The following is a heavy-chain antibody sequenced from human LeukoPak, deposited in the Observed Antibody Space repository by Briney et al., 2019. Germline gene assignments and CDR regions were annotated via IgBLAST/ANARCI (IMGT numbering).Heavy chain of an antibody. CDR3: ARVSLANWFDP. V-gene: IGHV1-69*04. CDR1: GGTFSSYA. CDR2: IIPILGIA. J-gene: IGHJ5*02. Sequence: GASVKVSCKASGGTFSSYAISRVRQAPGQGLEWMGRIIPILGIANYAQKFQGRVTITADKSTSTAYMELSSLRSEDTAVYYCARVSLANWFDPWGQGTLVTVSS.